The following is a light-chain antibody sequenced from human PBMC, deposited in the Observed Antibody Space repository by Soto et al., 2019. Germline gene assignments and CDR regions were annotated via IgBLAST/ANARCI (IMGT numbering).Light chain of an antibody. J-gene: IGKJ2*01. V-gene: IGKV1-5*03. CDR2: QAS. CDR1: HSISVS. Sequence: DIQMTQSPSTLSLSVGDRVTITCRASHSISVSLAWYQQKPGEAPQLLIYQASTIASGVPSRFSGRGSGTDFTLTISSLEPDDFATYYCQQYYTYPYTFGQGTKLEIK. CDR3: QQYYTYPYT.